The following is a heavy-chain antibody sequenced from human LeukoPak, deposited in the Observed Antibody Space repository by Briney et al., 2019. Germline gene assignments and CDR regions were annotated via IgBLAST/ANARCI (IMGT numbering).Heavy chain of an antibody. Sequence: GGSLRLSCAASGFTFSNAWMSWVRQAPGKGLEWVGRIKSKTDGETTDYAAPVKGRFTISRDDSKNTLYLQMNSLKTEDTAVYYCTTMSTYDFWSGFNGYYCMDVWGKGTTVTVSS. CDR3: TTMSTYDFWSGFNGYYCMDV. V-gene: IGHV3-15*01. D-gene: IGHD3-3*01. CDR2: IKSKTDGETT. CDR1: GFTFSNAW. J-gene: IGHJ6*03.